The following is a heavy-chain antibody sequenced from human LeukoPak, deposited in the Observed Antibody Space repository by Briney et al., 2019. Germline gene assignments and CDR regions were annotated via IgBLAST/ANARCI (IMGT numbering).Heavy chain of an antibody. CDR3: ARVGTVVTFAFDI. CDR1: GYTFISYY. CDR2: INPSGGST. D-gene: IGHD4-23*01. V-gene: IGHV1-46*03. Sequence: ASVKVSCKASGYTFISYYMHWVRQAPGQGLEWMGIINPSGGSTSYAQKFQGRVTMTRDTSTSTVYMELSSLRSEDTAVYYCARVGTVVTFAFDIWGQGTMVTVSS. J-gene: IGHJ3*02.